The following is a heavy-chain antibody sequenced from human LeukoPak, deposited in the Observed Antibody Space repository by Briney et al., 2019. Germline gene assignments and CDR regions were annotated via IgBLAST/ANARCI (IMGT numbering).Heavy chain of an antibody. CDR2: ISGSGGSK. J-gene: IGHJ4*02. CDR3: AKDVLLWFGELLSAFDY. V-gene: IGHV3-23*01. CDR1: GFTFSSYG. D-gene: IGHD3-10*01. Sequence: HAGGSLRLSCAASGFTFSSYGMSWVRPAPGKGLEWVSAISGSGGSKYYADSVKGRFTISRDNSKNTLYLQMNSLRAEDTAVYYCAKDVLLWFGELLSAFDYWGQGTLVTVSS.